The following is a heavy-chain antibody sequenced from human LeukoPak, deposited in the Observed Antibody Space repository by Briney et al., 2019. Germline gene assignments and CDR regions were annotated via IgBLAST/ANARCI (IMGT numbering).Heavy chain of an antibody. D-gene: IGHD4-17*01. Sequence: SETLSLTCTVSGGSISSSSYYWGWIRQPPGKGLEWIGSIYYSGSTYYNPSLKSRVTISVDTSKNQFSLKVSSVTAADTAVYYCAKEGMDYGDYVKRNDYWGQGTLVTVSS. CDR2: IYYSGST. CDR1: GGSISSSSYY. V-gene: IGHV4-39*02. CDR3: AKEGMDYGDYVKRNDY. J-gene: IGHJ4*02.